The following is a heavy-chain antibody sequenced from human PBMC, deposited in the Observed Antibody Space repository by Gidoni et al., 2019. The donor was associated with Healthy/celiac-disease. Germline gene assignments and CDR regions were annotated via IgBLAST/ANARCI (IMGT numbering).Heavy chain of an antibody. Sequence: QVQLVESGGGVVQPGRSLRLSCAASGFTFSSYALHWVRQAPGKGLEWVAVISYDGSNKYYADSVKGRFTISRDNSKNTLYLQMNSLRAEDTAVYYCARDSGYDSSGYYQLHENWFDPWGQGTLVTVSS. CDR1: GFTFSSYA. D-gene: IGHD3-22*01. V-gene: IGHV3-30-3*01. CDR3: ARDSGYDSSGYYQLHENWFDP. J-gene: IGHJ5*02. CDR2: ISYDGSNK.